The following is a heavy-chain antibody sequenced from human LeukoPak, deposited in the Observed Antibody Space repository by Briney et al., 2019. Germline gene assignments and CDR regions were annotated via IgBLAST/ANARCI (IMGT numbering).Heavy chain of an antibody. V-gene: IGHV3-30*18. CDR1: RLTFSTYG. Sequence: GGSRRLCCAASRLTFSTYGMHWVRQAPGKGLEWVAVISHDGSNEYYADSVKGRFTISRDNSKNTLYLQMNSLRAEDTAVYYCAKDTIPRIAVAGGGRFDPWGQGTLVTVSS. J-gene: IGHJ5*02. CDR3: AKDTIPRIAVAGGGRFDP. D-gene: IGHD6-19*01. CDR2: ISHDGSNE.